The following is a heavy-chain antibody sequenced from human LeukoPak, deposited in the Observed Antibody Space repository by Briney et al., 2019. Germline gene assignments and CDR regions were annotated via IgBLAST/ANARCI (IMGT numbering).Heavy chain of an antibody. J-gene: IGHJ4*02. CDR2: ISGSGGST. D-gene: IGHD3-9*01. V-gene: IGHV3-23*01. CDR1: GFTFSSYA. CDR3: AKDVPHVLRYFDWSY. Sequence: EGSLRLSCAVSGFTFSSYAMSWVRQAPGKGLEWVSAISGSGGSTYYADSVKGRFTISRDNSKNTLYLQMNSLRAEDTAVYYCAKDVPHVLRYFDWSYWGQGTLVTVSS.